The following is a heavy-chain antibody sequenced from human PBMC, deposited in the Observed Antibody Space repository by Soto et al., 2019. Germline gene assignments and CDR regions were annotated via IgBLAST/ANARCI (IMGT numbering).Heavy chain of an antibody. D-gene: IGHD6-6*01. CDR1: GGSFSTDY. CDR3: ARVLAARASRDFDY. CDR2: INPSGGT. V-gene: IGHV4-34*01. Sequence: QVQLQQWGAGLLKPSETMSVTCAVYGGSFSTDYWSWIRQPPGKGLEWIGEINPSGGTNYNPSLKSRVTISVATSKNQFSLNLSSVTAADTAVYYCARVLAARASRDFDYWGQGTLVTVSS. J-gene: IGHJ4*02.